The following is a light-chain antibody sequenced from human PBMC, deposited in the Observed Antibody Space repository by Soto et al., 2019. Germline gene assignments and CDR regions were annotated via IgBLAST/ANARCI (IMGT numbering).Light chain of an antibody. CDR3: TSYTSTSTLV. CDR2: EAR. Sequence: QSALTQPASVSGSPGQSITISCTGTSNDVGANNYVSWYQHHPGKAPKILIYEARNRPSGVSNRFSGSKSGNTASLTISGLQAEDEADYYCTSYTSTSTLVFFGGTKLTVL. J-gene: IGLJ2*01. CDR1: SNDVGANNY. V-gene: IGLV2-14*01.